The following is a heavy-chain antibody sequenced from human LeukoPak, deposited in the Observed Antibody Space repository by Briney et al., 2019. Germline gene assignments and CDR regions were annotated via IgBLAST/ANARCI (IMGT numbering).Heavy chain of an antibody. J-gene: IGHJ6*02. CDR2: TCWNSGRI. D-gene: IGHD1-26*01. CDR3: AKDISDHLLGMAV. V-gene: IGHV3-9*01. CDR1: GFTFDDYA. Sequence: GRSLRLSCAASGFTFDDYAMHWVRQAPGKGLEWGSGTCWNSGRIGYAESVKVRLTISTDNAKNSLYLQMNSLRAEDTALYYCAKDISDHLLGMAVWRQGTTVTVSS.